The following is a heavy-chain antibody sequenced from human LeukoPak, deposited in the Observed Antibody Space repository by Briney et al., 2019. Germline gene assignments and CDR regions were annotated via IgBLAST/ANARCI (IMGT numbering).Heavy chain of an antibody. CDR1: SGSISTSNYY. J-gene: IGHJ5*02. CDR3: ARLFPWFGELLGFDP. V-gene: IGHV4-39*07. Sequence: PSETLSLTCTVSSGSISTSNYYWGWVRQPPGKGLEWIGEINHSGSTNYNPSLKSRVTISVDTSKNQFSLKLSSVTAADTAVYYCARLFPWFGELLGFDPWGQGTLVTVSS. D-gene: IGHD3-10*01. CDR2: INHSGST.